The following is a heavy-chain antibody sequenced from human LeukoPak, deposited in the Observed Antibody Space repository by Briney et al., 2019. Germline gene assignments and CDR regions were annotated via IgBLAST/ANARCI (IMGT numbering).Heavy chain of an antibody. V-gene: IGHV3-30*02. CDR1: GFTFSNYG. D-gene: IGHD3-10*01. Sequence: GGSLRLSCAASGFTFSNYGMHWVRQAPGKGLDWVACVHFDGSDKYYADSVKGRFTISRDNSKNTLYLQMNSLRVEDTAVYYCTKVTSGGWGQGTLVTVSS. CDR3: TKVTSGG. J-gene: IGHJ4*02. CDR2: VHFDGSDK.